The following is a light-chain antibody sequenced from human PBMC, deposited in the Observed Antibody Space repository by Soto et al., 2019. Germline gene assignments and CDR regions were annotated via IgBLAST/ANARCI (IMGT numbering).Light chain of an antibody. CDR1: QSVSSNF. J-gene: IGKJ1*01. CDR3: QQYGTSPPT. Sequence: EIVLTQSPGTLSLSPGERATLSCKASQSVSSNFLAWYQRKPGQAPRLLIYGASYRATDIPYRFSGSGSGTDFTLTITRLEPEDVAVYYCQQYGTSPPTFGQGTKVAI. CDR2: GAS. V-gene: IGKV3-20*01.